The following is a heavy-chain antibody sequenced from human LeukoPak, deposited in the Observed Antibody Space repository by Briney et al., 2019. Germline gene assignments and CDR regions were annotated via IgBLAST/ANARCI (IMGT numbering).Heavy chain of an antibody. J-gene: IGHJ3*02. Sequence: SQTLSLTCTVSGGSISSGDYYWSWIRQPPGKGLEWIGYIYYSGSTYYNPSLKSRVTISVDTSKNQFSLKLSSVTAADTAVYYCARSPPRIRGYGSGSPPKGAFDIWGQGTMVTVSS. CDR1: GGSISSGDYY. V-gene: IGHV4-30-4*01. D-gene: IGHD3-10*01. CDR3: ARSPPRIRGYGSGSPPKGAFDI. CDR2: IYYSGST.